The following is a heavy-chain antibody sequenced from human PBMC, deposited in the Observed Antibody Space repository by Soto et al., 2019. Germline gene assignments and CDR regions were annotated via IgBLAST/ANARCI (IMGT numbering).Heavy chain of an antibody. V-gene: IGHV4-31*03. CDR3: ARNDSGYADYLDV. Sequence: QVQLQESGPGLVKPSQTLSLTCTVSGGSISRGGYYWSWIRQHPGKGLEWIGYIYYSGGTYYNPSLKSRVTVSVDTSENQFPPRLSSGTAADSAVYYCARNDSGYADYLDVWGKGTTVTVSS. CDR2: IYYSGGT. D-gene: IGHD5-12*01. CDR1: GGSISRGGYY. J-gene: IGHJ6*03.